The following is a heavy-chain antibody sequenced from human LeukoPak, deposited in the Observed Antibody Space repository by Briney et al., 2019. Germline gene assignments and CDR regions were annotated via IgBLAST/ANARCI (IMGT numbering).Heavy chain of an antibody. Sequence: GGSLRLSCAASGFTFSSYGMHWVRQAPGKGLEWVAFIRYDGSNKYYADSVKGRFTISRDNSKNTLYLQMNSLRAEDTAVYYCAEDVERMVRGVIGNWFDYWGQGTLVTVSS. J-gene: IGHJ4*02. CDR1: GFTFSSYG. D-gene: IGHD3-10*01. CDR2: IRYDGSNK. CDR3: AEDVERMVRGVIGNWFDY. V-gene: IGHV3-30*02.